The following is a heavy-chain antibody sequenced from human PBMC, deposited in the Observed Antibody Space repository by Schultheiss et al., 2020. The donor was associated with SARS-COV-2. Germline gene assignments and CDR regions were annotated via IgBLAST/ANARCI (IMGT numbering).Heavy chain of an antibody. CDR1: GGSISSGDYY. J-gene: IGHJ3*02. CDR2: IYYSGST. Sequence: SQTLSLTCTVSGGSISSGDYYWSWIRQPPGKGLEWIAYIYYSGSTNYNPSLKSRLTISVEMSKNQFSLKLKSVTAADAAVYFCARQSKYDRGGYQDAFDIWGQGTMVTVSS. D-gene: IGHD3-22*01. V-gene: IGHV4-30-4*01. CDR3: ARQSKYDRGGYQDAFDI.